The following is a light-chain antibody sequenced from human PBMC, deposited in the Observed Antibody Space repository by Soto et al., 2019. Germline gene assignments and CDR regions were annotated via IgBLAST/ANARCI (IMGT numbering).Light chain of an antibody. CDR2: DVS. J-gene: IGLJ1*01. V-gene: IGLV2-14*01. CDR1: SSDVGGYNY. Sequence: SVLPQPASVYGSPGQSITISCTGTSSDVGGYNYVSWYQQHPGKAPELMIYDVSNRPSGVSNRFSGSKSGNTASLTISGLQAEDEADYYCSSYTSSSTGVFGTGTKVTVL. CDR3: SSYTSSSTGV.